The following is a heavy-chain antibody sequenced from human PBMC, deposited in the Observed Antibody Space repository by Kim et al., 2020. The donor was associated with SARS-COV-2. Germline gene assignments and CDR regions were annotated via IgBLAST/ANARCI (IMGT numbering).Heavy chain of an antibody. D-gene: IGHD3-22*01. J-gene: IGHJ6*02. CDR1: GGSVSSGSYY. V-gene: IGHV4-61*01. Sequence: SETLSLTCTVSGGSVSSGSYYWSWIRQPPGKGLEWIGYIYYSGSTNYNPSLKSRVTISVDTSKNQFSLKLSSVTAADTAVYYCAREPTFMIVHNGMDVWGQGTTVTVSS. CDR2: IYYSGST. CDR3: AREPTFMIVHNGMDV.